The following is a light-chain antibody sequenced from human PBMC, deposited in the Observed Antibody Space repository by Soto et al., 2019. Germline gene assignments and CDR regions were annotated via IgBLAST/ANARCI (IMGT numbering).Light chain of an antibody. CDR1: SSDVGAYKY. J-gene: IGLJ2*01. Sequence: QSVLTQPPSASGSPGQSVTISCTGTSSDVGAYKYVSWYKHHPGKAPKLVIYEVSQRPSGVPDRFSGSKSGNTASLPVSGLQTDDEADYYCSSYAGRNNLVFGGGTKLTVL. V-gene: IGLV2-8*01. CDR3: SSYAGRNNLV. CDR2: EVS.